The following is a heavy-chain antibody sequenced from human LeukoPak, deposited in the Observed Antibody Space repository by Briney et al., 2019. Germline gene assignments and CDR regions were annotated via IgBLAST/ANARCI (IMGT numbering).Heavy chain of an antibody. CDR1: GGSISSSSYY. V-gene: IGHV4-39*07. CDR3: ARVTDSGWYYFDY. CDR2: IYYSGST. D-gene: IGHD6-19*01. Sequence: SETLSLTCTVSGGSISSSSYYWGWIRQPPGKGLEWIGSIYYSGSTYYNPSLKSRVTISVDTSKNQFSLKLSSVTAADTAVYYCARVTDSGWYYFDYWGQGTLVTVSS. J-gene: IGHJ4*02.